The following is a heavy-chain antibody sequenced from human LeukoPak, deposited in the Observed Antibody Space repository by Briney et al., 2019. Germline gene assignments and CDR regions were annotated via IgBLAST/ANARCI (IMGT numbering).Heavy chain of an antibody. Sequence: GASVKVSCKASGYTFTSYGISWVRQAPGQGLEWMGWISAYNGNTNYAQKLRGRVTVTTDTSTSTAYIDLRSLRSDDTAVYYCARESFHYYDSSGYYYGYFDYWGQGTLVTVSS. CDR2: ISAYNGNT. J-gene: IGHJ4*02. CDR3: ARESFHYYDSSGYYYGYFDY. V-gene: IGHV1-18*01. CDR1: GYTFTSYG. D-gene: IGHD3-22*01.